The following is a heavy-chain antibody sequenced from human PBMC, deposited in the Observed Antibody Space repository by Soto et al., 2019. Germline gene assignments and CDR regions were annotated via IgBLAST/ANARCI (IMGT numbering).Heavy chain of an antibody. CDR3: ATAYVYDFENSNYYRDAFDI. D-gene: IGHD3-22*01. CDR2: MYPDDSDI. Sequence: KIPCKASGYSFSFYWIGWVRQMPGKGLEWMAIMYPDDSDIRYSPSFEAHVTISADKSTSTAFLQWSSLKASDTAMYYCATAYVYDFENSNYYRDAFDIWGQGTLVTVSS. V-gene: IGHV5-51*01. J-gene: IGHJ3*02. CDR1: GYSFSFYW.